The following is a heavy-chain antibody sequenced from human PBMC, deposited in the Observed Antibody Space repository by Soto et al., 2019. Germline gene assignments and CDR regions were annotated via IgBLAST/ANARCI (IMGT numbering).Heavy chain of an antibody. V-gene: IGHV4-39*01. Sequence: PSETLSLTCTVSGGYISSSSYYWGWIRQPPGKGLEWIGSIYYSGSTYYNPSLKSRVTISVDTSKNQFSLKLSSVTAADTAVYYCARQTYYYDRPDAFDIWGQGTMVTVSS. D-gene: IGHD3-22*01. CDR2: IYYSGST. CDR1: GGYISSSSYY. J-gene: IGHJ3*02. CDR3: ARQTYYYDRPDAFDI.